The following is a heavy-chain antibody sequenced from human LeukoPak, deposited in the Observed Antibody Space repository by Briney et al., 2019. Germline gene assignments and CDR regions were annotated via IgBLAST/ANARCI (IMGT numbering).Heavy chain of an antibody. V-gene: IGHV3-74*01. D-gene: IGHD3-10*01. J-gene: IGHJ6*02. CDR1: GFTFSSYW. CDR3: ARDGGTMVRGENYYYYYGMDV. Sequence: PGGSLRLSCAASGFTFSSYWMHWVRHAPGKGLVWVSRINSDGSSTSYADSVKGRFTISRDNAKNSLYLQMNSLRAEDTAVYYCARDGGTMVRGENYYYYYGMDVWGQGTTVTVSS. CDR2: INSDGSST.